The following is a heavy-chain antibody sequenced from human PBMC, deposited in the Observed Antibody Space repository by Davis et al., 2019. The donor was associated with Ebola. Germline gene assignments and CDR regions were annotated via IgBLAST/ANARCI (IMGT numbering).Heavy chain of an antibody. D-gene: IGHD6-6*01. CDR2: IYYNGRT. Sequence: SETLSLTCSVSGGSISSGTYYWGWVRQPPGKGLEWIGSIYYNGRTYYSSSLEGRVTILLDTSKNQFSLKMRSVNAAEPAVYFCARLSGLFSSSSGALYFDLWGRGTLVSVSS. CDR1: GGSISSGTYY. CDR3: ARLSGLFSSSSGALYFDL. V-gene: IGHV4-39*07. J-gene: IGHJ2*01.